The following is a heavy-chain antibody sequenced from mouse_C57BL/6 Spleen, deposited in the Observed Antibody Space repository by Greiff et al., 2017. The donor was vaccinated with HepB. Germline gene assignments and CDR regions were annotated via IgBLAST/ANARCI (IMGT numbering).Heavy chain of an antibody. V-gene: IGHV1-69*01. D-gene: IGHD1-1*01. J-gene: IGHJ3*01. CDR2: IDPSDSYT. CDR3: ARSGVTYGSPWFAY. Sequence: QVHVKQPGAELVMPGASVKLSCKASGYTFTSYWMHWVKQRPGQGLEWIGEIDPSDSYTNYNQKFKGKSTLTVDKSSSTAYMQLSSLTAEDSAVYYCARSGVTYGSPWFAYWGQGTLVTVSA. CDR1: GYTFTSYW.